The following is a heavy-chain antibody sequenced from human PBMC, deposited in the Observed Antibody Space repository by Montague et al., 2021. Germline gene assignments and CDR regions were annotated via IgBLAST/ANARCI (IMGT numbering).Heavy chain of an antibody. CDR1: GFTFSNYW. V-gene: IGHV3-7*01. CDR3: ARDQGQGYCGGDCYVGLDY. Sequence: SLRLSCAASGFTFSNYWMSWVRQAPGKGLEWVANIKQDGSEKHYVDSVKDRFTISRDNAKNSLYLQMNSLRAEDTAAYFCARDQGQGYCGGDCYVGLDYWGQGTLVTVSS. J-gene: IGHJ4*02. CDR2: IKQDGSEK. D-gene: IGHD2-21*01.